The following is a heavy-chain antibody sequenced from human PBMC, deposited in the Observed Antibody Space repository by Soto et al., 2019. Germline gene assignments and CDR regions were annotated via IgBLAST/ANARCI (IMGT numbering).Heavy chain of an antibody. CDR1: GFTFSNYE. CDR3: MRDAGGRGPDLLLFSY. CDR2: ISGNGGTI. J-gene: IGHJ4*02. V-gene: IGHV3-48*03. D-gene: IGHD5-12*01. Sequence: GRSLRLSCAASGFTFSNYEMDWVRQAPGKGLEWVSYISGNGGTIYYADSVKGRFTISRDNADNSLYLQMNGLRVEDTGVYYCMRDAGGRGPDLLLFSYWGQGTLVIVSS.